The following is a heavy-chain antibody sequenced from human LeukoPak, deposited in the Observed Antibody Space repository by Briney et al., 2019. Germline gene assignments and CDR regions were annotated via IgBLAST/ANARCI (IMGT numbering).Heavy chain of an antibody. Sequence: SETLSLTCTVSGGSISSYYWSWIRQPPGKGLEWIGYIYYSGSTNYNPSLKSRVTISVDTSKNQFSLKLSSVTAADTAVYYWARGPEDVLLWFGESHFDYWGQGTLVTVSS. CDR2: IYYSGST. CDR1: GGSISSYY. CDR3: ARGPEDVLLWFGESHFDY. J-gene: IGHJ4*02. D-gene: IGHD3-10*01. V-gene: IGHV4-59*01.